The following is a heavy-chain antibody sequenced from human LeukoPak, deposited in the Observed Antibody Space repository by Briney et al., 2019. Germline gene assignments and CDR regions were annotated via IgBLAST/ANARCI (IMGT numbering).Heavy chain of an antibody. V-gene: IGHV4-38-2*02. Sequence: PSETLSLTCTVSGYSISSGYYWGWIRQPPGRGLEWIGSIYHSGSTYYNPSLKSRVTISVDTSKNQFSLKLSSVTAADTAVYYCARDSEGLLWFGELSSPNWFDPWGQGTLVTVSS. J-gene: IGHJ5*02. CDR3: ARDSEGLLWFGELSSPNWFDP. CDR2: IYHSGST. CDR1: GYSISSGYY. D-gene: IGHD3-10*01.